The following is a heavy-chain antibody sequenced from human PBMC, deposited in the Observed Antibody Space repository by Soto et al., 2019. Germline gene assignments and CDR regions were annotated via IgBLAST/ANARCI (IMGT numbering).Heavy chain of an antibody. J-gene: IGHJ5*02. CDR2: ISAYNGNT. CDR1: GYTFNSYG. D-gene: IGHD6-13*01. Sequence: ASVKVSCKASGYTFNSYGISWVRQAPGQGLEWMGWISAYNGNTNYAQKLQGRVTMTTDTSTSTAYMELRSLRSDDTAVYYCARGEQQLDKNWFDPWGQGTLVTSPQ. CDR3: ARGEQQLDKNWFDP. V-gene: IGHV1-18*01.